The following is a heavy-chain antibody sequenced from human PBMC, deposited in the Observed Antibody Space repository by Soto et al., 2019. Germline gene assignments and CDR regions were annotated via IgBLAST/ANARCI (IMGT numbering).Heavy chain of an antibody. J-gene: IGHJ6*02. Sequence: ASVKVSCKASGYTFTGYYMYWVRQAPGQGLEWMGWINPNSGGTNYAQKFQGWVTMTRDTSISTAYMELSRLRSDDTAVYYCAREYPSYYGMDVWGQGTTVTVSS. CDR1: GYTFTGYY. CDR3: AREYPSYYGMDV. V-gene: IGHV1-2*04. CDR2: INPNSGGT.